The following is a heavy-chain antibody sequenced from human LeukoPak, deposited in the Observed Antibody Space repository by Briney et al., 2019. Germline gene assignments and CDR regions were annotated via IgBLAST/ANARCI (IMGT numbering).Heavy chain of an antibody. CDR3: ARDSNYGDYGMDV. CDR1: GGSISSGGYS. V-gene: IGHV4-30-2*01. CDR2: IYHSEST. Sequence: PSETLSLTCAVSGGSISSGGYSWSWIRQPPGKGLEWIGYIYHSESTYYNPPLKSRVTISVDRSKNQFSLKLSSVTAADTAVYYCARDSNYGDYGMDVWGQGTTVTVSS. D-gene: IGHD4-11*01. J-gene: IGHJ6*02.